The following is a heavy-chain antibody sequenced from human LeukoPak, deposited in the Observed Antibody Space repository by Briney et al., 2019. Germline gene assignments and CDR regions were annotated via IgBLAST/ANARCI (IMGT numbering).Heavy chain of an antibody. CDR1: GGSISSYP. D-gene: IGHD3-10*01. Sequence: SETLSLTCTVSGGSISSYPWNWIRQPPGKGLEWTGNIYYSGSTNYNPSLKSRVTISPDTSKNQFSLRLSSVTAADTAVYYCARQGARFGELLSFYAMDVWGQGTTVTVSS. CDR3: ARQGARFGELLSFYAMDV. V-gene: IGHV4-59*08. CDR2: IYYSGST. J-gene: IGHJ6*02.